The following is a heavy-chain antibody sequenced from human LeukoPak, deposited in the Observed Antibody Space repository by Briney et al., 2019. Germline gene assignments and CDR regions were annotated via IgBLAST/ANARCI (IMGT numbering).Heavy chain of an antibody. CDR1: AFTFSNYW. J-gene: IGHJ4*02. CDR3: ARDRGYSSFDY. D-gene: IGHD4-23*01. Sequence: PGGSLRLSCAASAFTFSNYWMSWVRQAPGKGLEWVANIKEDGSEINYVDSVKGRLTISRDNAKNSLYLQMNSLTVDDTAVYYCARDRGYSSFDYWGQGTLVTVSS. V-gene: IGHV3-7*01. CDR2: IKEDGSEI.